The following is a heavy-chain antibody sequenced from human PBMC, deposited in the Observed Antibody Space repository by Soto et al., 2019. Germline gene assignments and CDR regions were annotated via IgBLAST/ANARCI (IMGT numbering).Heavy chain of an antibody. Sequence: PSETLSLTCTVSGGSFSGYYWSWIRQPPGKGLESIGEINHSGSTNYNPSLKSRVTISVDTSKNQFSLKLSSVTAADTAVYYCARCRITIFGVVIIPYYYYGMDVWGQGTTVTVSS. CDR2: INHSGST. J-gene: IGHJ6*02. CDR1: GGSFSGYY. V-gene: IGHV4-34*01. D-gene: IGHD3-3*01. CDR3: ARCRITIFGVVIIPYYYYGMDV.